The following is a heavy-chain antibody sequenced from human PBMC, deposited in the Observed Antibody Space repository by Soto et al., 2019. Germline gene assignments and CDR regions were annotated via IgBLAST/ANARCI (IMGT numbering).Heavy chain of an antibody. CDR1: GYTFTSYD. CDR3: ATAVAFDYYYGMDV. Sequence: GASVKVSCKASGYTFTSYDINWVQQATGQGLEWMGWMNPNSGNTGYAQKFQGRVTMTRNTSISTAYMELSSLRSEDTAVYYCATAVAFDYYYGMDVWGQGTTVTVSS. CDR2: MNPNSGNT. V-gene: IGHV1-8*01. J-gene: IGHJ6*02. D-gene: IGHD6-19*01.